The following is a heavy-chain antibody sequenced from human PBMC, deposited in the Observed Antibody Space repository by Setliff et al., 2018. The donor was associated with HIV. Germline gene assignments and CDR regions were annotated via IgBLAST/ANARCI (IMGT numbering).Heavy chain of an antibody. CDR1: GYTFSSYA. CDR2: INLYKDDT. CDR3: ARYALCSDDCSDEGADI. Sequence: GASVKVSCKASGYTFSSYAITWVRQAPGQGLEWMGSINLYKDDTHYAQKFQDRVAMTADTSTNTVYMELRSLRSDDTAVYYCARYALCSDDCSDEGADIWGQGTLGTVSS. D-gene: IGHD2-21*01. V-gene: IGHV1-18*01. J-gene: IGHJ4*02.